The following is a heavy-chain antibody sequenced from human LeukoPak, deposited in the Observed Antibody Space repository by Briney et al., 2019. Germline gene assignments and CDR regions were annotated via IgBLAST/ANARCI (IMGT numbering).Heavy chain of an antibody. V-gene: IGHV4-34*01. D-gene: IGHD3-10*01. Sequence: SQTLSLTCAVYGGSFSGYYWSWIRQPPGKGLEWIGEINHSGSTNYNPSLKSRVTISVDTSKNQFSLKLSSVTAADTAVYYCARVSGGLWFGEVTSIGPYCYDYWGQGTRVTVSA. CDR1: GGSFSGYY. CDR2: INHSGST. CDR3: ARVSGGLWFGEVTSIGPYCYDY. J-gene: IGHJ4*02.